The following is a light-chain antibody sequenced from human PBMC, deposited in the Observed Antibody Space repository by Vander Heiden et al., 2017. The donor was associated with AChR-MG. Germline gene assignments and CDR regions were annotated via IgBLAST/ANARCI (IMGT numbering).Light chain of an antibody. CDR1: TSNIVRNY. Sequence: QSVFTRPPSVSAAPGQNATISCSGSTSNIVRNYVSWYQHHPRTAPNPLIYENNKRPSGIADRISGSKSGTADTPGITGAQTGDEADYYCCTWDISLSAGPVFGGGTKLTAL. V-gene: IGLV1-51*02. J-gene: IGLJ3*02. CDR3: CTWDISLSAGPV. CDR2: ENN.